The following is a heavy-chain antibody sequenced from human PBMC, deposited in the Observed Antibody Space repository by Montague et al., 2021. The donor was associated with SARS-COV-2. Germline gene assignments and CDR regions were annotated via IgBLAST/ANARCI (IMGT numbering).Heavy chain of an antibody. CDR3: ARGVTMVQGVISRYYYYYGMDV. CDR2: IGTAGDT. V-gene: IGHV3-13*04. Sequence: SLRLSCAASGFTFSSYDMHWVRQATGKGLEWVSAIGTAGDTYYPGSVKGRLTISRENAKNSLYLQMNSLRAGDTAVYYCARGVTMVQGVISRYYYYYGMDVWGQGTTVTVSS. CDR1: GFTFSSYD. D-gene: IGHD3-10*01. J-gene: IGHJ6*02.